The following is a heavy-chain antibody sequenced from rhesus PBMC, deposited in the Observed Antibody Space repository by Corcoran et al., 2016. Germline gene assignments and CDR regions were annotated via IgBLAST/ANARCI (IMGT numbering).Heavy chain of an antibody. CDR1: GFTFSDYY. V-gene: IGHV3-178*01. Sequence: EVQLVESGGGLAKPGGSLRLSCAASGFTFSDYYTDWVRQAPGKGLEWVSRISNGGGSTWYADSVKGRFTISRENAKNTLYFQMNSLRAEDTAVYYCALLGGGGSWDDAFDFWGQGLRVTVSS. CDR2: ISNGGGST. J-gene: IGHJ3*01. CDR3: ALLGGGGSWDDAFDF. D-gene: IGHD6-25*01.